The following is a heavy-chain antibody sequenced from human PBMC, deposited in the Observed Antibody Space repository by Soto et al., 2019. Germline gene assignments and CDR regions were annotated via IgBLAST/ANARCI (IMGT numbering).Heavy chain of an antibody. CDR3: ARGIQTRSVDY. CDR2: IIPILGIA. Sequence: GASVKGSCKASGGTFSRYTISWVRQAPGQGLEWMGRIIPILGIANYAQKFQGRVTITADKSTSTAYMELSSLRSEDTAVYYCARGIQTRSVDYWGQGTLVTVSS. V-gene: IGHV1-69*02. CDR1: GGTFSRYT. J-gene: IGHJ4*02. D-gene: IGHD4-17*01.